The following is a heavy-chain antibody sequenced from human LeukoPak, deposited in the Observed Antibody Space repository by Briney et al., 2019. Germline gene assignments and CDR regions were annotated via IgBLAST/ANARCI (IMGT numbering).Heavy chain of an antibody. Sequence: PGGSLRLSCAASGFTFSSYGMHWVRQAPGKGLEWVAVIWYDGSNKYYADSVKGRFTISRDNSKNTLYLQMNSLRAEDTAVYYCARSRVGAIRYYYYYGMDVWGQGTTVTVSS. CDR1: GFTFSSYG. D-gene: IGHD1-26*01. V-gene: IGHV3-33*01. CDR2: IWYDGSNK. CDR3: ARSRVGAIRYYYYYGMDV. J-gene: IGHJ6*02.